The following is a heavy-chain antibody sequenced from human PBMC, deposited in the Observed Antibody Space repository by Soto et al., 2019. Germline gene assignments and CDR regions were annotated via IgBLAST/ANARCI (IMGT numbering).Heavy chain of an antibody. CDR2: INHSESA. J-gene: IGHJ4*02. Sequence: SETLSLTCAVYDGSFSEYFWSWIRQPPGKGLEWIGEINHSESASYNPSLQSRVSMPVDTSKNLFSLKVKSVTAADTAVYYCASYFESFAYWGQVVLVSVS. D-gene: IGHD3-10*01. CDR1: DGSFSEYF. CDR3: ASYFESFAY. V-gene: IGHV4-34*01.